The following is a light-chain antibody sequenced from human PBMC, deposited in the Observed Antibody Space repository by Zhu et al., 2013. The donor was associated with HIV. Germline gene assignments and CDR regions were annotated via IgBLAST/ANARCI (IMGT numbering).Light chain of an antibody. Sequence: QSALTQPPSVSGTPGQRVTISCSGSSSNVGSNTVNWYQQLPGTAPKLLIYTNNQRPSGVPDRFSGSKSGTSASLAISGLQSEDEADYYCAAWDDSLSGPVFGGGTKLTVL. CDR3: AAWDDSLSGPV. CDR2: TNN. J-gene: IGLJ3*02. CDR1: SSNVGSNT. V-gene: IGLV1-44*01.